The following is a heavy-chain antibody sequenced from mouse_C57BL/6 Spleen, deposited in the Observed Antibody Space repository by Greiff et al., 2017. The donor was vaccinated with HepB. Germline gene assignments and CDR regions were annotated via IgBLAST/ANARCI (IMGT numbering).Heavy chain of an antibody. Sequence: QVQLKQPGAELVKPGASVKLSCKASGYTFTSYWMHWVKQRPGRALEWIGRIDPNSGGTKYNEKFKSKATLTVDKPSSTAYMQLSSLTSEDSAVYYCARTGYYGSSHAMDYWGQGTSVTVSS. D-gene: IGHD1-1*01. V-gene: IGHV1-72*01. CDR1: GYTFTSYW. CDR2: IDPNSGGT. CDR3: ARTGYYGSSHAMDY. J-gene: IGHJ4*01.